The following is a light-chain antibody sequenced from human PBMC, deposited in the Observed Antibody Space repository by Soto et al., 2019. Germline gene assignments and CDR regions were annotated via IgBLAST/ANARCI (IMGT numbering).Light chain of an antibody. CDR3: QQYYNTPFT. J-gene: IGKJ3*01. Sequence: DIVMTQSPDSLAVSLGERATINCKSSQSVLYSSNNKNYLAWYQQNPGQPPKLLIYWASTRESGVPDRFSGRGSGTDFPLTIISLQAEDVAVYYCQQYYNTPFTFGPGTKVYIK. CDR2: WAS. CDR1: QSVLYSSNNKNY. V-gene: IGKV4-1*01.